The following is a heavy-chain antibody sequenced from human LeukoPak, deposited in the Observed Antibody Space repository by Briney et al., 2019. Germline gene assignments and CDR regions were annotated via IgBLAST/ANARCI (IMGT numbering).Heavy chain of an antibody. Sequence: GGSLRLSCSASGFTFSIYVIHWVRQAPGKGLEYVSAINGIGDTTYYADSVKGRFTISRDNSKNTVYLQMTSLRVEDTAVYYCVKQQAETWGQGTLVTVSS. V-gene: IGHV3-64D*06. CDR3: VKQQAET. J-gene: IGHJ5*02. CDR1: GFTFSIYV. CDR2: INGIGDTT.